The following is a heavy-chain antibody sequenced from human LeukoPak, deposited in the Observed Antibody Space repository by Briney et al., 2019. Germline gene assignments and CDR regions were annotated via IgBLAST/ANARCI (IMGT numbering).Heavy chain of an antibody. D-gene: IGHD6-13*01. CDR1: GFTFDDYG. Sequence: PGGSLRLSCAASGFTFDDYGMSWVRQAPGKGLEWIGEINHSGSTNYNPSLKSRVTISVDTSKNQFSLKLSSVTAADTAVYYCARVDSINWYDSRGYFDYWGQGTLVTVSS. V-gene: IGHV4-34*01. CDR2: INHSGST. J-gene: IGHJ4*02. CDR3: ARVDSINWYDSRGYFDY.